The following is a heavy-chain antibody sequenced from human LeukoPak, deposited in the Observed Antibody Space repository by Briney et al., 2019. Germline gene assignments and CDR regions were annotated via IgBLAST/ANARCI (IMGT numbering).Heavy chain of an antibody. J-gene: IGHJ5*02. D-gene: IGHD6-13*01. Sequence: SETLSLTCTASGGSISSYYWSWLRQPAGKGLEWIGRIYTSGSTDYNPSLKSRVTMSVDTSKNQFSLKLCSVTAADTAVYYCARFLYSSSWYWFDPWGQGTLVTVSS. CDR1: GGSISSYY. CDR2: IYTSGST. V-gene: IGHV4-4*07. CDR3: ARFLYSSSWYWFDP.